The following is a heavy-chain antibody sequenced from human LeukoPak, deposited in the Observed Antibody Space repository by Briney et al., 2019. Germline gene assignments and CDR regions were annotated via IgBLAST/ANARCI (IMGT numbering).Heavy chain of an antibody. D-gene: IGHD3-22*01. CDR2: INPRGGST. CDR3: ARVKSYYYDTSDKDAFDI. V-gene: IGHV1-46*01. Sequence: ASVKVSCKASGYTFTSHFMHWVRQAPGQGLEWMGIINPRGGSTSYTQKFQGRVTMTRDTSTSTVCMELSSLRSEDTAVYYCARVKSYYYDTSDKDAFDIWGQGTMVTVSS. CDR1: GYTFTSHF. J-gene: IGHJ3*02.